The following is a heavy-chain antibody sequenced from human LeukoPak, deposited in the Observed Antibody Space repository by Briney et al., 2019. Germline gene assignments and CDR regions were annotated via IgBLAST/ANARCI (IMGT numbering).Heavy chain of an antibody. CDR3: ARTVVAATFSDY. V-gene: IGHV4-34*09. J-gene: IGHJ4*02. CDR2: IYYSGST. D-gene: IGHD2-15*01. CDR1: GGSFSGYY. Sequence: TSETLSLTCAVYGGSFSGYYWSWIRQPPGKGLEWIGYIYYSGSTYYNPSLKSRVTISVDTSKNQFSLKLSSVTAADTAVYYCARTVVAATFSDYWGQGTLVTVSS.